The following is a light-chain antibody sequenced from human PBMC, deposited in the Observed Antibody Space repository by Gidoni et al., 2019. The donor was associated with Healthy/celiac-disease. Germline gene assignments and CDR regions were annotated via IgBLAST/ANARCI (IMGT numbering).Light chain of an antibody. CDR1: QSVSST. CDR2: GAS. V-gene: IGKV3-15*01. J-gene: IGKJ4*01. Sequence: EIVMTQSPAPLSVSPGERATLSCRASQSVSSTLSWYQQKPGQAPRRLIYGASTSGTGIPARFSGSGSGTEFTLTISSLQYEDFAVYYCQQYNNWPPLTFGGGTKVEIK. CDR3: QQYNNWPPLT.